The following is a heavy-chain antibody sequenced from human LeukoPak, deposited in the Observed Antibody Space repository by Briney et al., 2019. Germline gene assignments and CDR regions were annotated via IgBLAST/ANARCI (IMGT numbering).Heavy chain of an antibody. CDR1: GFTFSSYE. CDR3: ARDSGEYCSGGSCSNFDY. CDR2: ISSSSSYI. D-gene: IGHD2-15*01. J-gene: IGHJ4*02. Sequence: GGSLRLSCAASGFTFSSYEMNWVRQSPGKGLEWVSSISSSSSYIYYTDSVKGRFTISRDNAKNSLYLQMNSLRAEDTAVYYCARDSGEYCSGGSCSNFDYWGQGTLVTVSS. V-gene: IGHV3-21*01.